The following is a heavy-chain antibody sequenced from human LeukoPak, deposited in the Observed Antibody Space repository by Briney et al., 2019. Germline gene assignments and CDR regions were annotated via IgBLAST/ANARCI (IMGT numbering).Heavy chain of an antibody. J-gene: IGHJ4*02. CDR2: ISSSGSTI. Sequence: GGSLRLSCAVSGFTFSSYEMNWVRQAPGKGLEWVSYISSSGSTIYYADSVKGRFTISRDNAKNSLYLQMNSLRAEDTAVYYCAREAKDYYDSSGYYGREFDYWGQGTLVTVSS. V-gene: IGHV3-48*03. CDR1: GFTFSSYE. D-gene: IGHD3-22*01. CDR3: AREAKDYYDSSGYYGREFDY.